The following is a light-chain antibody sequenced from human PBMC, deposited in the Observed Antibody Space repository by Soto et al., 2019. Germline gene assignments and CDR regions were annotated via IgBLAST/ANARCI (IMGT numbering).Light chain of an antibody. CDR1: QSLLHSNGYNY. Sequence: DIVMTQSPLSLPVTPGEPASISCRSSQSLLHSNGYNYLDWYLQKPGQSPQLLIYLGSNRASGVPDRFSGSGSGTDFTLTNSRVEAEDVGVYYCMQALQTPLTFGGGTKVEIK. CDR2: LGS. V-gene: IGKV2-28*01. CDR3: MQALQTPLT. J-gene: IGKJ4*01.